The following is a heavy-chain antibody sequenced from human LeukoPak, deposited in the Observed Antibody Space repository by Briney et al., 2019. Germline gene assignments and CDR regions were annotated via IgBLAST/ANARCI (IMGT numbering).Heavy chain of an antibody. CDR2: ISTSGSSI. J-gene: IGHJ4*02. D-gene: IGHD2-21*02. Sequence: GGSLRLSCEASGFPFSTYEFNWVRQGPGKGLEWVSYISTSGSSIYYADSLKGRFTVSRDNAKNSLHLQINSLRADDTAVYYCAREKRDWGGDCLDYWGQGTLVTVSS. CDR3: AREKRDWGGDCLDY. CDR1: GFPFSTYE. V-gene: IGHV3-48*03.